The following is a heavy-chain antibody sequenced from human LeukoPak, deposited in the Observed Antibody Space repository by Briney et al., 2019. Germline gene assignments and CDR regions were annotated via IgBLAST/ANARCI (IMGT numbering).Heavy chain of an antibody. CDR2: IIPIFGTA. J-gene: IGHJ4*02. V-gene: IGHV1-69*05. CDR1: GGTFSSYA. Sequence: SVKVSCKASGGTFSSYAISWVRQVPGQGLEWMGRIIPIFGTANYAQKFQGRATITTDESTSTAYMELSSLRSEDTAVYYCARGSSSYYYDSSGYYELDYWGQGTLVTVSS. D-gene: IGHD3-22*01. CDR3: ARGSSSYYYDSSGYYELDY.